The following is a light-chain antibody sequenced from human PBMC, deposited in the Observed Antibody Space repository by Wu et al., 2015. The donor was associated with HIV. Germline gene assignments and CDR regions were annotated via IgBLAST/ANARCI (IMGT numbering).Light chain of an antibody. CDR3: QQRSNWPPIT. V-gene: IGKV3-11*01. Sequence: EIVLTQSPVTLSLSPGERATLSCRANQILGRFLAWYQQKPGQAPRLLIYDASNRATGIPARFSGSGSGTDFTLTISSLEPEDFAVYYCQQRSNWPPITFGQGTRLEIK. CDR1: QILGRF. J-gene: IGKJ5*01. CDR2: DAS.